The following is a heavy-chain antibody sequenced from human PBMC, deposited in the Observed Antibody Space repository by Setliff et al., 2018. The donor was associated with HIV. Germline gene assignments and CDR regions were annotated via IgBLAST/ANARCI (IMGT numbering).Heavy chain of an antibody. D-gene: IGHD6-13*01. V-gene: IGHV1-18*01. CDR2: ISGNNGNT. J-gene: IGHJ6*03. Sequence: ASVKVSCKASGYIFTNYGISWVRQAPGQGLEWMGWISGNNGNTNYTENFQGRVTVTTDTSTSTAYMEVRSLRSDDTAVYYCARDWGGYSSSKAGYYYYMDVWGKGTTVTSP. CDR1: GYIFTNYG. CDR3: ARDWGGYSSSKAGYYYYMDV.